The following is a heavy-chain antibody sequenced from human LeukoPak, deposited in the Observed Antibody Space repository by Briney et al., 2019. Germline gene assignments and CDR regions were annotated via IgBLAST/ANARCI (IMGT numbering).Heavy chain of an antibody. V-gene: IGHV3-30*04. CDR2: ISYDGSNK. CDR3: ARGVPSSIAARLGLSISYFDY. Sequence: GGSLRLSCAASGFTFSSYAMHWVRQAPGKGLEWVAVISYDGSNKYYADSVKGRFTISRDNSKNTLYLQMNSLRAEDTAVYCCARGVPSSIAARLGLSISYFDYWGQGTLVTVSS. CDR1: GFTFSSYA. J-gene: IGHJ4*02. D-gene: IGHD6-6*01.